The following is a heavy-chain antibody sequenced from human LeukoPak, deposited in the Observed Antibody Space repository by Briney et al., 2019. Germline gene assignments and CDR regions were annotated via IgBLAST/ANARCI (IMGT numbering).Heavy chain of an antibody. D-gene: IGHD3-22*01. CDR1: GFTFNSFS. CDR2: ISYDGSNK. J-gene: IGHJ4*02. CDR3: TTGQIVVVITTSDY. V-gene: IGHV3-30*03. Sequence: GGSLRLSCAASGFTFNSFSMNWVRQAPGKGLEWVAVISYDGSNKYYADSVKGRFTISRDNSKNTLYLQMNSLKTEDTAVYYCTTGQIVVVITTSDYWGQGTLVTVSS.